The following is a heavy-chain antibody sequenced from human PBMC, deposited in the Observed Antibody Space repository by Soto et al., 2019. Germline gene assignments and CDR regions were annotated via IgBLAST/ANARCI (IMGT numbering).Heavy chain of an antibody. CDR1: GYTFTSYD. CDR2: MDPNSGNT. J-gene: IGHJ6*02. Sequence: ASVKVSCKASGYTFTSYDINWVRQATGQGLEWMGWMDPNSGNTGYAQKFQGRVTMTRNTSISTAYMELSSLRSEDTAVYYCERGEGHYDFWSGYYYYYYGMDVWGQGTTVTVSS. D-gene: IGHD3-3*01. V-gene: IGHV1-8*01. CDR3: ERGEGHYDFWSGYYYYYYGMDV.